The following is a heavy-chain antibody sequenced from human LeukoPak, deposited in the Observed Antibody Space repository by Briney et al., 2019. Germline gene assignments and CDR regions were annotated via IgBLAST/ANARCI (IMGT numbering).Heavy chain of an antibody. Sequence: GGSLRLSCAASGFTFSSYSMNWVRQAPGKGLEWVSGITASGGSTYYADSVKGRFTISRDNSRNTLYLQMNSLRAEDTAVYYCAKRDSSGRHEADSWGQGTLVTVSS. J-gene: IGHJ4*02. CDR2: ITASGGST. D-gene: IGHD3-22*01. CDR1: GFTFSSYS. V-gene: IGHV3-23*01. CDR3: AKRDSSGRHEADS.